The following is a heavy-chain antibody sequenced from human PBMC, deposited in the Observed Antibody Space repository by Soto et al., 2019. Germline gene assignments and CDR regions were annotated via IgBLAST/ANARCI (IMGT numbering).Heavy chain of an antibody. Sequence: ASVKVSCKDSGYTFTSYAMHWVRQAPGQGLEWIGWINAGNGNTKYSQKFQGRVTITRDTSTSTAYMELRSLRSDDTAVYYCARDRSENYYDSSGPHGAFAIWGQGTMVTVSS. CDR1: GYTFTSYA. CDR3: ARDRSENYYDSSGPHGAFAI. J-gene: IGHJ3*02. V-gene: IGHV1-3*01. D-gene: IGHD3-22*01. CDR2: INAGNGNT.